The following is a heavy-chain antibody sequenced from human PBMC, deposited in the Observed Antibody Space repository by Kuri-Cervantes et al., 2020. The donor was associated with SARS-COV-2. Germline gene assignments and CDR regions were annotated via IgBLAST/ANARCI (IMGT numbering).Heavy chain of an antibody. Sequence: SETLSLTCNVSSGSISSHYWSWIRQPPGKGLEWIGYMSDSGSTYYSPSLKSRVTISVDTSKNQFSLQLTSVTAADTAVYYCARDYGASGYNWFDPWGQGTLVTVSS. CDR2: MSDSGST. J-gene: IGHJ5*02. CDR1: SGSISSHY. CDR3: ARDYGASGYNWFDP. D-gene: IGHD3-10*01. V-gene: IGHV4-59*11.